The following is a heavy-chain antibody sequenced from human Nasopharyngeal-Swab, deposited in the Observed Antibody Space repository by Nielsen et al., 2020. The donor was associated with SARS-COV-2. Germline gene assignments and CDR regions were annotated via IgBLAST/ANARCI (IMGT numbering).Heavy chain of an antibody. J-gene: IGHJ1*01. D-gene: IGHD3-9*01. Sequence: SETLSLTCTVSGGSISSSSYYWGWIRQPPGKGLEWIGNIYYSGRTYYNPSLKSRVTISVDTSKNQFSLKLSSVTAADTAVYYCARGYYDILTGWMGYFQHWGQGTLVTVSS. CDR1: GGSISSSSYY. V-gene: IGHV4-39*01. CDR3: ARGYYDILTGWMGYFQH. CDR2: IYYSGRT.